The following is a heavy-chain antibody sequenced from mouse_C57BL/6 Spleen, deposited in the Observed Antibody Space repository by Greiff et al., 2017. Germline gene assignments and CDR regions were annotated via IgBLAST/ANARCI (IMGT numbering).Heavy chain of an antibody. CDR3: ARGDYYYGSSYYFDY. V-gene: IGHV1-61*01. D-gene: IGHD1-1*01. CDR2: IYPSDSDT. CDR1: GYTFTSYW. J-gene: IGHJ2*01. Sequence: QVQLQQPGAELVRPGSSVKLSCKASGYTFTSYWMDWVKQRPGQGLEWIGNIYPSDSDTHYNQKFKDKATLTVDKSSSTAYMQLSSLTSVDSAVXYCARGDYYYGSSYYFDYWGQGTTLTVSS.